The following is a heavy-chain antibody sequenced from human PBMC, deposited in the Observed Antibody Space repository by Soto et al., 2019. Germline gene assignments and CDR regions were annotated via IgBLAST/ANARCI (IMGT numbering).Heavy chain of an antibody. CDR3: AKRQQLVRYYYGLDV. J-gene: IGHJ6*02. CDR1: GFTFSSYS. D-gene: IGHD6-13*01. V-gene: IGHV3-21*01. CDR2: ISSSSSYI. Sequence: GGSLRLSCAASGFTFSSYSMNWFRQAPGKGLEWVSSISSSSSYIYYADSVKGRFTISRDNAKNSLYLQMNSLRAEDTAVYYCAKRQQLVRYYYGLDVWGQGTTVTVSS.